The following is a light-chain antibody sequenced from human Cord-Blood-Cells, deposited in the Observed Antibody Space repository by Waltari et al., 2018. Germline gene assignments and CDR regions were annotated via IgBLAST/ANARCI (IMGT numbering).Light chain of an antibody. CDR1: QGISSY. Sequence: AIRVTQSTSFFPAFTGDIVTITCRASQGISSYLALYQQKPGRAPKLLSYAASTLQSGVPSRFSGSGSGTDFTLTISCLQSEDFATYYCQQYYSYPPTFGQGTKVEIK. CDR2: AAS. V-gene: IGKV1-8*01. J-gene: IGKJ1*01. CDR3: QQYYSYPPT.